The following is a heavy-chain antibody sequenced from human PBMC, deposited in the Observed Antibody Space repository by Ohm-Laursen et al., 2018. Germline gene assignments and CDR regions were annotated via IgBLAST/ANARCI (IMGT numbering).Heavy chain of an antibody. D-gene: IGHD5/OR15-5a*01. CDR1: GYTFTTYY. CDR3: ARTRTPSTDAFDI. Sequence: GSSVKVSCKASGYTFTTYYMHWVRQAPGQGLEWMGIINPSDGATSYAQKFQGRVTMTRDTSTTTVYMELSSLRSEDTALYYCARTRTPSTDAFDIWGQGTLVTVSS. CDR2: INPSDGAT. V-gene: IGHV1-46*01. J-gene: IGHJ3*02.